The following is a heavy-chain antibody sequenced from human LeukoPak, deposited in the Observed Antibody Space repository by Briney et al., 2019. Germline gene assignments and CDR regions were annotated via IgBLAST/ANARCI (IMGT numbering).Heavy chain of an antibody. CDR3: ARGFSHGYYLFDP. CDR1: GYSFTRYW. J-gene: IGHJ5*02. Sequence: PGESLKISCKGSGYSFTRYWIGWVRQMPGKGLEWMGRIDPSDSYTNYNPSFQGRVTISCDKSSNTAYLQWSSLKASDTAIYYCARGFSHGYYLFDPWGQGTLVIVSS. D-gene: IGHD5-18*01. V-gene: IGHV5-10-1*01. CDR2: IDPSDSYT.